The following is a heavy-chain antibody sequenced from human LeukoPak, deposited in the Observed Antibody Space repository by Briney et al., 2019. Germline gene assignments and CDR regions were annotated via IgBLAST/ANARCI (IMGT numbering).Heavy chain of an antibody. D-gene: IGHD6-19*01. CDR3: ARQKADPLPEDFDS. Sequence: PGGSLRLSCAASGFTFSSYDMHWVRQATGKGLEWVSAIGTAGDTYYPGSVKGRFTISRENAKNSLYLQMNSLRAADTAVYFCARQKADPLPEDFDSWGQGTLVTVSS. CDR2: IGTAGDT. V-gene: IGHV3-13*01. J-gene: IGHJ4*02. CDR1: GFTFSSYD.